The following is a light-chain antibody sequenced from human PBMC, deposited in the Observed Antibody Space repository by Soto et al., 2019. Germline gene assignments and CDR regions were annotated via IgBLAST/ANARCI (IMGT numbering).Light chain of an antibody. CDR3: QQRNDWQVT. J-gene: IGKJ5*01. V-gene: IGKV3D-20*02. Sequence: EFVLTQSPGTLSLSPGERATLSCRASQTVRNNYLAWYQQKPGQAPRLLIYGASTRATGIPARFSGSGSGTDFTLTISSLEPEDFAVYYCQQRNDWQVTSGQGTRLDI. CDR1: QTVRNNY. CDR2: GAS.